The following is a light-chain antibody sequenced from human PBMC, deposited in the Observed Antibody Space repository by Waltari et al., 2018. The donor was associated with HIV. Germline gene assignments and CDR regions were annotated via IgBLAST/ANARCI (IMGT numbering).Light chain of an antibody. J-gene: IGKJ2*01. CDR1: QSVSSN. CDR2: GAS. V-gene: IGKV3-15*01. Sequence: EIVMTQSPATLSVSPGERATLSCRASQSVSSNLAWYKKKPGQPPRLRIFGASTRATGVPARCSGSGSGTEFSLTISSLQSEDFTVYYCQHYNNWPYPFGQGTKLEIK. CDR3: QHYNNWPYP.